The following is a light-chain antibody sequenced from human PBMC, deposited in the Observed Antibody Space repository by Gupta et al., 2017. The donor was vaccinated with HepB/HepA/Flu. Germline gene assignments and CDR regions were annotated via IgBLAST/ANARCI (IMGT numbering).Light chain of an antibody. CDR1: KLGEKY. CDR2: QDN. J-gene: IGLJ2*01. CDR3: QAWDSSTAV. Sequence: SYELTQPPSVSVSPGQTATISCSGDKLGEKYAGWYQQRPGQSPVLLIYQDNKRPSGITERFSGSNSGKKANLNINGTQAVDEADYYCQAWDSSTAVFGGGTKLTVL. V-gene: IGLV3-1*01.